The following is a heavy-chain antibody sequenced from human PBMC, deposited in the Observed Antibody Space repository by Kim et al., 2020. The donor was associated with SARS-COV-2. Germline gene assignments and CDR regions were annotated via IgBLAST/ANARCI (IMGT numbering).Heavy chain of an antibody. V-gene: IGHV4-34*01. CDR2: INHSGST. J-gene: IGHJ4*02. CDR1: GGSFSGYY. D-gene: IGHD1-1*01. Sequence: SETLSLTCAVYGGSFSGYYWSWIRQPPGKGLEWIGEINHSGSTNYNPSLMSRVTISVDTSKNQFSLKLSSVTAADTAVYYCATGRYNWNHFDYWGQGTLVTVSS. CDR3: ATGRYNWNHFDY.